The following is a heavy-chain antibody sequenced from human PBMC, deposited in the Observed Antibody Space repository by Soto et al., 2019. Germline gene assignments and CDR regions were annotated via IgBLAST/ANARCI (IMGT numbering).Heavy chain of an antibody. Sequence: RGESLKISCKASGYSFTTSWIGWVRQMSGKGLEWMGVIFPGDSDTRYSPSFQGQVTISADKSITSAFLKWSSLKASDTAIYYCAAGSDYGGAFLYWGQGSQVTVSS. CDR3: AAGSDYGGAFLY. D-gene: IGHD6-25*01. CDR1: GYSFTTSW. CDR2: IFPGDSDT. V-gene: IGHV5-51*01. J-gene: IGHJ4*02.